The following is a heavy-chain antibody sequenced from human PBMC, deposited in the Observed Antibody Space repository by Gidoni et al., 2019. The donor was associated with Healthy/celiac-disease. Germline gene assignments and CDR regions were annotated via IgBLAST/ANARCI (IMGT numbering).Heavy chain of an antibody. D-gene: IGHD6-19*01. CDR2: ISYDGSNK. V-gene: IGHV3-30*18. CDR1: GFTFSSYG. CDR3: AKDYVVHSSGWYLSIDY. Sequence: QVQLVESGGGVVQPGRSLRLSCAASGFTFSSYGMHWVRQAPGKGLEWVAVISYDGSNKYYADSVKGRFTISRDNSKNTLYLQMNSLRAEDTAVYYCAKDYVVHSSGWYLSIDYWGQGTLVTVSS. J-gene: IGHJ4*02.